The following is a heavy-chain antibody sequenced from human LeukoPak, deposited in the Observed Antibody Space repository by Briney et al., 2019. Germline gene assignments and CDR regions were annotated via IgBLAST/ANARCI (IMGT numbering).Heavy chain of an antibody. V-gene: IGHV3-23*01. CDR1: GFTFRSHD. CDR2: ISASGGST. J-gene: IGHJ3*02. Sequence: PGGSLRLSCAASGFTFRSHDMSWVRQAPGKGLEWVSGISASGGSTFYADFVKGRFTISRDNSKNTLYLQMNGLRVEDTAVYYCVREGPRGLAFDIWGQGTMVTVSS. D-gene: IGHD3/OR15-3a*01. CDR3: VREGPRGLAFDI.